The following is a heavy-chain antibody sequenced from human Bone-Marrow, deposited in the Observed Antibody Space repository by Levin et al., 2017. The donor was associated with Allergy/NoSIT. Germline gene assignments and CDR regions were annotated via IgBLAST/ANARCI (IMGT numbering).Heavy chain of an antibody. CDR1: GYTFTSYD. D-gene: IGHD2-2*01. CDR3: AREGSTSVVPAAIAGVRLNWFDP. V-gene: IGHV1-8*01. CDR2: MNPNSGNT. J-gene: IGHJ5*02. Sequence: ASVKVSCKASGYTFTSYDINWVRQATGQGLEWMGWMNPNSGNTGYAQKFQGRVTMTRNTSISTAYMELSSLRSEDTAVYYCAREGSTSVVPAAIAGVRLNWFDPWGQGTLVTVSS.